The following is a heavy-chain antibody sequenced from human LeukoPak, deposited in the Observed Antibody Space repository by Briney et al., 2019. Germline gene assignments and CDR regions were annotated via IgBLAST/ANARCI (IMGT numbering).Heavy chain of an antibody. CDR1: DGSIIPYY. D-gene: IGHD1-14*01. CDR3: AKLSPNRWFDP. CDR2: IYPSGST. J-gene: IGHJ5*02. Sequence: SETLSLTCTVSDGSIIPYYWSWIRQPAGKGLEWIGRIYPSGSTTYNPSLKSRVTMSVDTSKNQFSLKLTSVTAADTAVYCCAKLSPNRWFDPWGQGILVTVSS. V-gene: IGHV4-4*07.